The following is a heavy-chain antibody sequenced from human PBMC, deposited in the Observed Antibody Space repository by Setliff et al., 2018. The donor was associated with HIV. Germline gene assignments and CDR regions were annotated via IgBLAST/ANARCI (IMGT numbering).Heavy chain of an antibody. D-gene: IGHD3-10*01. J-gene: IGHJ6*03. Sequence: ASVKVSCKASGYTFTSHAMSWVRQAPGQGLEWMGWINTNTGNPTFAQGFTGRLVFSMDTSVSTAYLQISNLKAEDTAVYYCARLRAYYGSGLMDVCGEGTTVTVSS. CDR2: INTNTGNP. CDR1: GYTFTSHA. V-gene: IGHV7-4-1*02. CDR3: ARLRAYYGSGLMDV.